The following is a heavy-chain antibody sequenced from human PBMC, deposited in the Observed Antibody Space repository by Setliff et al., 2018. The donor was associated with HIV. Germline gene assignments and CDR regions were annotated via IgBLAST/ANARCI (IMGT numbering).Heavy chain of an antibody. Sequence: PSETLSLTCNVSGGSISSSGHYWAWIRQPPGKGLEWIGSIYYSGTTYYNPSLKSRVTMSVDTSKNQFSLKLSSVTAADTAVYYCARHHYWGNGSPNWFDPWGQGTLVTVSS. D-gene: IGHD1-26*01. V-gene: IGHV4-39*01. CDR1: GGSISSSGHY. CDR2: IYYSGTT. J-gene: IGHJ5*02. CDR3: ARHHYWGNGSPNWFDP.